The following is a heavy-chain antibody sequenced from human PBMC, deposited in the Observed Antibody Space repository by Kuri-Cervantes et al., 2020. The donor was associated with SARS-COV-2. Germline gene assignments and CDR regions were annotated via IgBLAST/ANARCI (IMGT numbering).Heavy chain of an antibody. CDR2: ISYDGSNK. J-gene: IGHJ6*02. CDR1: GFTFSRYA. D-gene: IGHD3-3*01. CDR3: AKDGHLTIFGVRLQGYYYYGMDV. Sequence: GGSLRLSCAASGFTFSRYAMHWVRQAPGKGLEWVAVISYDGSNKDYTASGKGRFTISRDNSQNTLYLQMKSLGAEDTAVYYCAKDGHLTIFGVRLQGYYYYGMDVWGQGTTVTVSS. V-gene: IGHV3-30-3*01.